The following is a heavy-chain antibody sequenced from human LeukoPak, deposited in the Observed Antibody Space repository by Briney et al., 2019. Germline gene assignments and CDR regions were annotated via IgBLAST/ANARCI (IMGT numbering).Heavy chain of an antibody. J-gene: IGHJ6*03. CDR1: GYTFTSYG. CDR2: ISAYNGNT. CDR3: ARVRVGATIDYYDYMDV. Sequence: ASVKVSCKASGYTFTSYGISWVRQAPGQGLEWMGWISAYNGNTNYAQKLQGRVTMTTDTSTSTAYMELRSLRSDDTAVYYCARVRVGATIDYYDYMDVWGKGTTVTVSS. D-gene: IGHD1-26*01. V-gene: IGHV1-18*01.